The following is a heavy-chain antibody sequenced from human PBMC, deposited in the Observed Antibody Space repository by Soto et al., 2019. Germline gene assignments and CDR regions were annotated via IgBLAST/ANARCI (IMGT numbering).Heavy chain of an antibody. D-gene: IGHD5-12*01. CDR2: ISADGSHI. CDR3: AGGCSGSNNCYIIDY. V-gene: IGHV3-30*03. CDR1: GFTFSGHG. J-gene: IGHJ4*02. Sequence: GGSLRLSCVGSGFTFSGHGMNWVRQAPGKGLEWVTVISADGSHINYADAVKGRFTVSRDNSKTALYLQMNSLRAEDTAVYYCAGGCSGSNNCYIIDYWGKRTLVT.